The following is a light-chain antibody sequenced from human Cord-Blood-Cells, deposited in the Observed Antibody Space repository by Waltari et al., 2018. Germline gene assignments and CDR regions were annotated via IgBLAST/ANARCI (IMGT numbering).Light chain of an antibody. CDR2: GAS. J-gene: IGKJ2*01. CDR1: QSVSSRY. Sequence: EIVLTQSLGTLSLCPGGRATPSCRASQSVSSRYLAWYQQKPGQAPRLLIFGASTRATGITDRFSGSGSGTDFTLTISRLEPEDFAVYYCQQYGSSRTFGQGTKLEIK. V-gene: IGKV3-20*01. CDR3: QQYGSSRT.